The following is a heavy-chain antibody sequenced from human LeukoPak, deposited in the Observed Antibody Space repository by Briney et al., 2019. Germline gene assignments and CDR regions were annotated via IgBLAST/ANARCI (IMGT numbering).Heavy chain of an antibody. CDR3: ASTMVRGAPPDYYYGMDV. CDR1: GFTFSSYS. V-gene: IGHV3-21*01. CDR2: ISSSSSYI. D-gene: IGHD3-10*01. J-gene: IGHJ6*02. Sequence: PGGSLRLPCAASGFTFSSYSMNWVRQAPGKGLEWVSPISSSSSYIYYADSVKGRFTISRDNAKNSLYLQMNSLRAEDTAVYYCASTMVRGAPPDYYYGMDVWGQGTTVTVSS.